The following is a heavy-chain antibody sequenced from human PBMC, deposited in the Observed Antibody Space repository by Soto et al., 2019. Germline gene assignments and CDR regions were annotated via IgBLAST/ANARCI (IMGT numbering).Heavy chain of an antibody. J-gene: IGHJ6*02. CDR1: GFTLSDHY. CDR3: TRDFGGV. Sequence: EVQLVESGGDLVQPGGSLRLSSAASGFTLSDHYVDWVRQAPGKGLEWVGRSANKANSYTTQYAAAVKGRFTISRSDSENSLYLQMNSLRTEDTALYYCTRDFGGVWGQGTTVTVSS. D-gene: IGHD3-10*01. V-gene: IGHV3-72*01. CDR2: SANKANSYTT.